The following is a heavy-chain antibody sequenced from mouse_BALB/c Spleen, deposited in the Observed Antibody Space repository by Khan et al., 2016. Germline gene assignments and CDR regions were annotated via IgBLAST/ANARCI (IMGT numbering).Heavy chain of an antibody. V-gene: IGHV5-6-3*01. D-gene: IGHD2-14*01. CDR3: ARVRHTMDY. Sequence: EVELVESGGGFVQPGGSLELSCAASGFTFTTYAMSWVRQTPDKRLELVATINSDGSSTYYADTVKGRFTISRDNAKNTPYLQMSRLKSEDTAMYYCARVRHTMDYWGRGTSVTVSS. CDR1: GFTFTTYA. CDR2: INSDGSST. J-gene: IGHJ4*01.